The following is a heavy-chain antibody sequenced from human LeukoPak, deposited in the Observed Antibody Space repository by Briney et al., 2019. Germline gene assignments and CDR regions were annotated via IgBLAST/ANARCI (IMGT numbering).Heavy chain of an antibody. V-gene: IGHV1-2*02. Sequence: ASVKVSCKASGYAFTGYYIHWVRQAPGQGLEWMGWINPNSGGTNYAQKFQGRVTMTRDTSMSTAYMELSGLRSDDTAVYYCSRDSGYCSGGSCWYFDFWGQGTLVTVSA. CDR1: GYAFTGYY. D-gene: IGHD2-15*01. CDR2: INPNSGGT. J-gene: IGHJ4*02. CDR3: SRDSGYCSGGSCWYFDF.